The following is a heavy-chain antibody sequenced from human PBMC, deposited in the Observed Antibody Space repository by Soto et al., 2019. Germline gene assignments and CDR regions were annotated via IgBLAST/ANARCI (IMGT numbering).Heavy chain of an antibody. CDR1: GYTFTRFG. D-gene: IGHD2-2*01. CDR2: ISAFNGAT. V-gene: IGHV1-18*01. J-gene: IGHJ4*02. Sequence: QVQLVQSATEVKKPGASVKVSCKASGYTFTRFGISWVRQAPGQGLEWMGWISAFNGATNYAQQFQGRVTMTTDTSTSTAYMELRSLRSDDTAMYFCAIYHLELFRFDYWGQGTLVTVSS. CDR3: AIYHLELFRFDY.